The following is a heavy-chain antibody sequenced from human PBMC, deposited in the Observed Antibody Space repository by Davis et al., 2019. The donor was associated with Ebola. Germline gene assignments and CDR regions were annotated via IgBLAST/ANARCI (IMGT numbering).Heavy chain of an antibody. D-gene: IGHD3-10*01. V-gene: IGHV1-8*01. CDR2: MNPNSGNT. CDR3: ARDATMVQGVIIADAFDI. CDR1: GYTFTSYD. J-gene: IGHJ3*02. Sequence: ASVKVSCKASGYTFTSYDINWVRQATGQGLEWMGWMNPNSGNTGYAQKFQGRVTMTRNTSISTAYMELSSLRSEDTAVYYCARDATMVQGVIIADAFDIWGQGTMVTVSS.